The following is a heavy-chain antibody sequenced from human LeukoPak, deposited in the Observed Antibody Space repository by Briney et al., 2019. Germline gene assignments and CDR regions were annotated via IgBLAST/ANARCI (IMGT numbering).Heavy chain of an antibody. CDR2: IYGGGSGST. D-gene: IGHD1-20*01. V-gene: IGHV3-23*01. CDR3: AKDFTPDGIWDIDY. J-gene: IGHJ4*02. Sequence: GGSLRLSCVASGVTFSKYTMSWVRQAPGKGLEWVSGIYGGGSGSTFYAESVKGRFTISRDNSKNTLYLQMNSLRDEDTAIYYCAKDFTPDGIWDIDYWGRGTLITVSS. CDR1: GVTFSKYT.